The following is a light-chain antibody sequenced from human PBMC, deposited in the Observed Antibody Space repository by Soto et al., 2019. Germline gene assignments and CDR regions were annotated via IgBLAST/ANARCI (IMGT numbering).Light chain of an antibody. V-gene: IGLV2-14*01. CDR3: SSYISSSTYV. J-gene: IGLJ1*01. Sequence: LTQPASVSGSPGQSITISCTGTSSDIGRYNYVSWYQQYPGKAPKFMIYDVSNRPSGVSNRFSGSKSGNTASLTISGLQAEDEADYYCSSYISSSTYVFGTGTKVTVL. CDR1: SSDIGRYNY. CDR2: DVS.